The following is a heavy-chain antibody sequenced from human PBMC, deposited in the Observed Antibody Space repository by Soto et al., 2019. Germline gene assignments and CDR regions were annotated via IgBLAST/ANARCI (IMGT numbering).Heavy chain of an antibody. D-gene: IGHD6-13*01. Sequence: AQLVESGGGVVQPGWSLRLSCVASGFSLYSYVIHWVRQTPGKGLQWVAVISIDGTRTYYADSVKGRYTVSRDNSKNTQFLQMYGLTIDDTAIYYCGRALGSRDLDPWGQGTMVTVSS. CDR2: ISIDGTRT. CDR1: GFSLYSYV. CDR3: GRALGSRDLDP. J-gene: IGHJ5*02. V-gene: IGHV3-30*01.